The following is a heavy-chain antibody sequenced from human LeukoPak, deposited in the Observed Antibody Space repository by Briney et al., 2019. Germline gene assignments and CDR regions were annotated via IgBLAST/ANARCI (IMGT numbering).Heavy chain of an antibody. Sequence: GGSLRLSCSASGFTFSSYSMHWVRQAPGKGLEYVSGISSNGGSKNYADSVQGRLTISRDNSKNTLYLQMSSLRPEDTAVYYCVASPDIAAPFDYWGQGTLVTVAS. CDR1: GFTFSSYS. CDR3: VASPDIAAPFDY. J-gene: IGHJ4*02. V-gene: IGHV3-64D*09. D-gene: IGHD5-12*01. CDR2: ISSNGGSK.